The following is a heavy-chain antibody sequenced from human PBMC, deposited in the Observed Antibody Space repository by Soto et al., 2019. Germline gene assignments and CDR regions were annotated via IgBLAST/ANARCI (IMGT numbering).Heavy chain of an antibody. V-gene: IGHV3-23*01. CDR2: LSNTGRRT. J-gene: IGHJ4*02. CDR3: ATEMGATQGPFDN. Sequence: GGSLRLSCVVSVFPFGANAMSWVRQAPGKGLEWVSGLSNTGRRTSYADSVKGRFNISRDNSENMVYLQMNSLRVEDTAVYYCATEMGATQGPFDNWGQGTLVTVSS. CDR1: VFPFGANA. D-gene: IGHD1-26*01.